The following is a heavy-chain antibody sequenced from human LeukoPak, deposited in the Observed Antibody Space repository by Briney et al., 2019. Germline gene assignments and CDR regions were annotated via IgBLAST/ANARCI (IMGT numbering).Heavy chain of an antibody. Sequence: PSDTLSLTCAVSGESFSYNYWTWVRQPPGKGLEWIGDINHSGRVNYRPSLKSRVTISADTSKSQCSLKLNAVTAADTAVYYCARGLGPMSPSLDFWGQGSLVTVSS. CDR3: ARGLGPMSPSLDF. D-gene: IGHD3-22*01. CDR2: INHSGRV. J-gene: IGHJ4*02. V-gene: IGHV4-34*01. CDR1: GESFSYNY.